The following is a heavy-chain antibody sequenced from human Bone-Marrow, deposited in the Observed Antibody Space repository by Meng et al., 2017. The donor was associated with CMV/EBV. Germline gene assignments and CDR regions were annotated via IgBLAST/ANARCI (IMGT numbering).Heavy chain of an antibody. CDR3: ARGCGGYQLLLYNDYYGMDV. Sequence: SVKVSCKASGGTFSSYAISWVRQAPGQGLEWMGGIIPILGIANYAQKFQGRVTITADKSTSTAYMELSSLRAEDTAVYYCARGCGGYQLLLYNDYYGMDVWGQGTTVTVSS. CDR1: GGTFSSYA. CDR2: IIPILGIA. D-gene: IGHD2-2*01. V-gene: IGHV1-69*10. J-gene: IGHJ6*02.